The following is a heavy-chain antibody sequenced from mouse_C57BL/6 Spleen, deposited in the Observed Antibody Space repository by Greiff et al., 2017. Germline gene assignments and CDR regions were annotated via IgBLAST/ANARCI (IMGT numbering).Heavy chain of an antibody. CDR2: INPNNGGT. J-gene: IGHJ2*01. V-gene: IGHV1-26*01. Sequence: VQLKQSGPELVKPGASVKISCKASGYTFTDYYMNWVKQSHGKSLEWIGDINPNNGGTSYNQKFKGKATLTVDKSSSTAYMELRSLTSEDSAVYYCARSYSNYDYWGQGTTLTVSS. D-gene: IGHD2-5*01. CDR1: GYTFTDYY. CDR3: ARSYSNYDY.